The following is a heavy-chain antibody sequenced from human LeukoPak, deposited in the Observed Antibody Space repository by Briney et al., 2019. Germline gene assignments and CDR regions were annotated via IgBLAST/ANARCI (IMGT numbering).Heavy chain of an antibody. CDR3: AREEGSGKGLDY. CDR2: INPSGGST. V-gene: IGHV1-46*01. J-gene: IGHJ4*02. CDR1: RYTFTSYY. Sequence: ASVKVSCKASRYTFTSYYMHLVRQSPGQGLEWMGIINPSGGSTSYAQKFQGRVTMTRDTSTSTVYMELSSLRSEDTAVYYCAREEGSGKGLDYWGQGTLVTVSS. D-gene: IGHD3-3*01.